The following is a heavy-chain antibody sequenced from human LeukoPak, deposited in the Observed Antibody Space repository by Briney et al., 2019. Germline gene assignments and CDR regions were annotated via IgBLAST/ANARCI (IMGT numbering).Heavy chain of an antibody. CDR2: INKKGGT. CDR3: AREHKSYGDYPYYFDS. D-gene: IGHD4-17*01. J-gene: IGHJ4*02. V-gene: IGHV4-30-4*01. Sequence: SETLSLTCTVSSDSISSGDYYWSWIRQPAGKGLEFIGYINKKGGTFYNPPLKSRVSISIDTSKNQFSLKLTSVTAADTAVYFCAREHKSYGDYPYYFDSWGQGTLVTVSS. CDR1: SDSISSGDYY.